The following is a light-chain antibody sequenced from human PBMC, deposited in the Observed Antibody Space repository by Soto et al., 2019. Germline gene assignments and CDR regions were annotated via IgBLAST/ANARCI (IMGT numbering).Light chain of an antibody. CDR2: GAS. Sequence: VFTQSAGTVSLSPGKRATLSCRASQSVSSNLAWYQQKPGQAPRLLIYGASTRATGIPARFSGSGSGTEFTLTISSLQSEDFAVYYCQQYNNWPPLTFGPGTKVDIK. V-gene: IGKV3-15*01. CDR1: QSVSSN. J-gene: IGKJ3*01. CDR3: QQYNNWPPLT.